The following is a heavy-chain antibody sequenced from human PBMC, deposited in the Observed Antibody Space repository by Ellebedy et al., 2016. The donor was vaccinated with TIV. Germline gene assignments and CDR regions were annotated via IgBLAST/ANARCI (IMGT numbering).Heavy chain of an antibody. Sequence: GESLKISXAASGFTFSSYWMSWVRQAPGKGLEWVANIKQDGSEKYYVDSVKGRFTISRDNAKNSLYLQMNSLRAEDTAVYYCARGSYYGMDVWGQGTTVTVSS. CDR3: ARGSYYGMDV. J-gene: IGHJ6*02. CDR2: IKQDGSEK. V-gene: IGHV3-7*03. CDR1: GFTFSSYW.